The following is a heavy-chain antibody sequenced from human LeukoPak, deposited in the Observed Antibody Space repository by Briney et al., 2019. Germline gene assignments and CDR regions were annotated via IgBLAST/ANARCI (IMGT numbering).Heavy chain of an antibody. Sequence: SETLSLTCTVSGYSISSGYYWGWIRQPPGKGLEWIGSIYHSGSTYYNPSLKSRVTISVDTSKNQFSLKLSSVTAADTAIYYRARDRGGSYYESSGSVTNIWGQGTMVTVSS. V-gene: IGHV4-38-2*02. CDR1: GYSISSGYY. J-gene: IGHJ3*02. CDR3: ARDRGGSYYESSGSVTNI. D-gene: IGHD3-22*01. CDR2: IYHSGST.